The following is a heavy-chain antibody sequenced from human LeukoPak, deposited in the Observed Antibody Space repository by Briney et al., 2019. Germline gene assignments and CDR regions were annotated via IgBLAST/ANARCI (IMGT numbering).Heavy chain of an antibody. Sequence: ASVKVSCKASGYIFTSYYIHWVRQAPGQGLEWMGIINPSGGSTSYAQKFQGRVTMTRDTSTSTVYMELSSLRSEDTAVYYCARSPVTYYFDYWGQGTLVTVSS. CDR1: GYIFTSYY. J-gene: IGHJ4*02. D-gene: IGHD4-11*01. V-gene: IGHV1-46*01. CDR3: ARSPVTYYFDY. CDR2: INPSGGST.